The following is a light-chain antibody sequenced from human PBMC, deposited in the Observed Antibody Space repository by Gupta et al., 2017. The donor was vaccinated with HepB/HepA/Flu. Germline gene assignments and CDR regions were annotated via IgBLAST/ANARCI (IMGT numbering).Light chain of an antibody. V-gene: IGKV1-39*01. CDR2: DAS. CDR1: HSISSY. Sequence: DIQMTQSPSSLSASVQHRVTITCRASHSISSYLNWYQQKPCTAPKLLIYDASSVQSGVPSRFSRSGSVTDFTLTISMRQPEDFASYYCQQRDSTPLTFGAASKVDI. J-gene: IGKJ3*01. CDR3: QQRDSTPLT.